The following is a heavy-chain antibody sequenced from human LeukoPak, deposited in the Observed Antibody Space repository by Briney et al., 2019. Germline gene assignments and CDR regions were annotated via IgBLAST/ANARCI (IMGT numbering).Heavy chain of an antibody. CDR1: GYTFTSYY. CDR2: INPSGGST. CDR3: ARVNHYYDSSGYHDPFDY. J-gene: IGHJ4*02. V-gene: IGHV1-46*01. Sequence: ASVKVSCKASGYTFTSYYMHGVRQAPGQGLEWMGIINPSGGSTSYAQKFQGRVTMTRDTSTSTVYMELSSLRSEDTAVYYCARVNHYYDSSGYHDPFDYWGQGTLVTVSS. D-gene: IGHD3-22*01.